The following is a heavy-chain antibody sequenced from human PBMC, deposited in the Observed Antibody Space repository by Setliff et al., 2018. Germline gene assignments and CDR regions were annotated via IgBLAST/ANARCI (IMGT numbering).Heavy chain of an antibody. CDR2: ISYDGSNK. V-gene: IGHV3-30*18. CDR1: GFTFSSYG. Sequence: PGGSLRLSCAASGFTFSSYGMHWVRQAPGKGLEWVAVISYDGSNKYYAGSVKGRFTISRDNSKNTLYLQMNSLRAEDTAVYYCAKEGYYDSSGYYVPAEYFQHWGQGTLVTVSS. D-gene: IGHD3-22*01. CDR3: AKEGYYDSSGYYVPAEYFQH. J-gene: IGHJ1*01.